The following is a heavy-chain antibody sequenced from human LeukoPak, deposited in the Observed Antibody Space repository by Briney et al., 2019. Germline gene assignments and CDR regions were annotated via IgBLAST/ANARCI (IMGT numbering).Heavy chain of an antibody. CDR1: GFTFSSYA. V-gene: IGHV3-30*02. CDR3: AKDGGYNYGYDFDY. Sequence: GGSLRLSCAASGFTFSSYAMHWVRQAPGKGLEWVAFIRYDGSNKYYADSVKGRFTISRDNSKNTLYLQMNSLRAEDTAVYYCAKDGGYNYGYDFDYWGQGTLVTVSS. D-gene: IGHD5-18*01. CDR2: IRYDGSNK. J-gene: IGHJ4*02.